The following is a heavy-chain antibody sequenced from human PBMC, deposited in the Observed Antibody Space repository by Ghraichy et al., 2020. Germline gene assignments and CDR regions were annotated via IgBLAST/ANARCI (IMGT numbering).Heavy chain of an antibody. CDR1: GYSISSGYY. Sequence: ETLSLTCSVSGYSISSGYYWGWIRQPPGKGLEWIGSIYHSGSTSYNPSLKSRVTISVDTSKDQFSLELRSVTAADTAVYFCARGTRVLDCWGQGTLVTVSS. CDR2: IYHSGST. J-gene: IGHJ4*02. D-gene: IGHD3-10*02. V-gene: IGHV4-38-2*02. CDR3: ARGTRVLDC.